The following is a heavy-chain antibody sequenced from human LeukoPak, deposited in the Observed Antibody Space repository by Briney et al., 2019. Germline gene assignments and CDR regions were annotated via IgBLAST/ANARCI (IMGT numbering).Heavy chain of an antibody. CDR2: TSSNSAYL. Sequence: GGSLRLSCAASGFTFSDYSMNWVRQAPGKGLEWVSYTSSNSAYLYYVDSLRGRFTVSRDNAKSSLSLQMNSLRVEDTAVYYCARESGRRWLQHWGQGTLVTVSS. CDR3: ARESGRRWLQH. V-gene: IGHV3-21*01. D-gene: IGHD5-24*01. J-gene: IGHJ1*01. CDR1: GFTFSDYS.